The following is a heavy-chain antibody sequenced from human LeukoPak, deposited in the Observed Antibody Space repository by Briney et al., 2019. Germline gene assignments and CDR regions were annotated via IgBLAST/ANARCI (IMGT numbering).Heavy chain of an antibody. V-gene: IGHV3-11*05. Sequence: PGGSLTLSCAASGFTFSDYYMTWIRQAPGKGLECVSYISSSSDYTNYPDSVKGRFTISRDNAKNSLYLQMNSLRAEDTAVYYCARVRVGTTNRFDYWGQGTLVTVSS. CDR3: ARVRVGTTNRFDY. CDR2: ISSSSDYT. CDR1: GFTFSDYY. D-gene: IGHD1-26*01. J-gene: IGHJ4*02.